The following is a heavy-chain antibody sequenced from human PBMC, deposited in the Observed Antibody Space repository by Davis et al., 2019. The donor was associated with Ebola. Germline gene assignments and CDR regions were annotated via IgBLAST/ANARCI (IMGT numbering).Heavy chain of an antibody. V-gene: IGHV1-46*01. CDR3: ARDDDYGDYGGLEF. D-gene: IGHD4-17*01. CDR1: GYTFTSFY. Sequence: ASVKVSCKTSGYTFTSFYMHWVRQAPGQGLEWMGIVNPSGGATTYAREFQGRVSMTTDTSTRTVYMELSSLKSEDTAIYYCARDDDYGDYGGLEFWGRGTLVTVSS. J-gene: IGHJ2*01. CDR2: VNPSGGAT.